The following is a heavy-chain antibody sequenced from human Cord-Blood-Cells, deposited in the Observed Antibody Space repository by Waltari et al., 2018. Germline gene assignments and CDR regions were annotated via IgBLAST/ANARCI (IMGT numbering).Heavy chain of an antibody. V-gene: IGHV4-34*01. CDR3: ARGSQEAWFDY. CDR2: INHSGST. J-gene: IGHJ4*02. Sequence: QVQLQQWGAGLLKPSETLSLTCAVYGGSFSGYYWSWIRQPPGKGLEWIGEINHSGSTNYNPSLKSRVTISVDTSKNQFSLKLSSVTAADMAVYYCARGSQEAWFDYWGQGTLVTVSS. CDR1: GGSFSGYY.